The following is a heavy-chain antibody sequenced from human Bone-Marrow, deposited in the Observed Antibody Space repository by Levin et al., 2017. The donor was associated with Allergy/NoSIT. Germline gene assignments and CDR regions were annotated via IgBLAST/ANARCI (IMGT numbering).Heavy chain of an antibody. D-gene: IGHD4-17*01. Sequence: ASVKVSCKASSYSFTSHGISWVRQAPGQGLEWMGWISGYDGDTRYAQKFQGRITMTTDTPTSTAYLEVRGLRSDDTAVYYCARVNRSNRGVDYDPFHYWGQGTLVAVSS. J-gene: IGHJ4*02. V-gene: IGHV1-18*01. CDR3: ARVNRSNRGVDYDPFHY. CDR2: ISGYDGDT. CDR1: SYSFTSHG.